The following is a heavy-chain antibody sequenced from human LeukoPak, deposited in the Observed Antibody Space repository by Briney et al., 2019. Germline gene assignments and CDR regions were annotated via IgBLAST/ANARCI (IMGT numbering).Heavy chain of an antibody. D-gene: IGHD3-3*01. CDR3: ARIFNDYDFWSGYYSYYYYYMDV. CDR1: GESFSGYY. J-gene: IGHJ6*03. V-gene: IGHV4-34*01. CDR2: INHSGST. Sequence: SETLSLTCAVYGESFSGYYWSWIRQPPGKGLEWIGEINHSGSTNYNPSLKSRVTISVDTSKNQFSLKLSSVTAADTAVYYCARIFNDYDFWSGYYSYYYYYMDVWGKGTTVTVSS.